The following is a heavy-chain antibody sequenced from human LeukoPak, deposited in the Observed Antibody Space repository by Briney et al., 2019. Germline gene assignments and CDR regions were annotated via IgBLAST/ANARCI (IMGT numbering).Heavy chain of an antibody. D-gene: IGHD6-13*01. Sequence: PSETLSLTCTVSGGSVSSGSYYWSWIRQPPGKGLEWIGYIYYSGSTNYNPSLKSRVTISVDTSKNRFSLKLSSVTAADTAVYYCARVVSSSWNPNYYYYYMDVWGKGTTVTVSS. J-gene: IGHJ6*03. CDR2: IYYSGST. CDR3: ARVVSSSWNPNYYYYYMDV. CDR1: GGSVSSGSYY. V-gene: IGHV4-61*01.